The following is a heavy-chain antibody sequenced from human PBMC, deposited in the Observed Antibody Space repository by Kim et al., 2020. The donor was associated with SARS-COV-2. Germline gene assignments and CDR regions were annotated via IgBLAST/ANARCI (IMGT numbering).Heavy chain of an antibody. CDR1: GGSISSSSYY. Sequence: SETLSLTCTVSGGSISSSSYYWGWIRQPPGKGLEWIGSIYYSGSTYYNPSLKSRVTISVDTSKNQFSLKLSSVTAADTAVYYCARHINWTPEGYYYYGMDVWGQGTTVTVSS. CDR2: IYYSGST. V-gene: IGHV4-39*01. J-gene: IGHJ6*02. CDR3: ARHINWTPEGYYYYGMDV. D-gene: IGHD1-20*01.